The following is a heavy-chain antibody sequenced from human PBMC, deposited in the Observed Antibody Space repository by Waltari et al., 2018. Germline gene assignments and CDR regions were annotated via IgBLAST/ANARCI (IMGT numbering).Heavy chain of an antibody. V-gene: IGHV3-30*18. CDR1: GYTFRDYG. CDR2: IVYDGNHK. Sequence: QGQLVESGGGVVQPGRSLRLSCEGSGYTFRDYGIHWVRQAPGKGLEWRAVIVYDGNHKNYADAVKGRFTISKDNSKKTVYLEMNSLGVDDTAVYHCAKDRRWSAGGFYYYYGMDVWGQGTTVVVSS. J-gene: IGHJ6*02. CDR3: AKDRRWSAGGFYYYYGMDV. D-gene: IGHD6-13*01.